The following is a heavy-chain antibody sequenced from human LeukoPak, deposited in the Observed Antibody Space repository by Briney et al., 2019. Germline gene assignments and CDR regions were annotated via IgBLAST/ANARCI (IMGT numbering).Heavy chain of an antibody. CDR3: AAGSYFNN. V-gene: IGHV3-7*01. Sequence: QPGGSLRLSCAASGFMFSSYWMSWVRQAPGKGLEWVANIKPDGSEKNHVHSMKGRYTISRDNAKNSLYLQMNSLTVDDTAVYYCAAGSYFNNWGQGTLVTVSS. CDR2: IKPDGSEK. D-gene: IGHD3-10*01. J-gene: IGHJ4*02. CDR1: GFMFSSYW.